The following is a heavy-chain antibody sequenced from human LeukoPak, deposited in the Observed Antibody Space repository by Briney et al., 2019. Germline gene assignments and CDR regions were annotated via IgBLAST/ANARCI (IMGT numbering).Heavy chain of an antibody. J-gene: IGHJ4*02. CDR3: AKDPTDFDSSGQTYFDY. CDR2: ISTSGGRT. D-gene: IGHD3-22*01. V-gene: IGHV3-23*01. Sequence: GGSLRLSCAASGFTFSSCAMSWVRQAPGKGLEWVSAISTSGGRTFYADSVKGRFTISGDNSKNTLYLQMNSLKAEDTAIYYCAKDPTDFDSSGQTYFDYWGQGTLVTVSS. CDR1: GFTFSSCA.